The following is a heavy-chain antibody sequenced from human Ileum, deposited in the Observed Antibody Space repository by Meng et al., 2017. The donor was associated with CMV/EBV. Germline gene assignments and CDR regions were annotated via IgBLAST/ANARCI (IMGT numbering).Heavy chain of an antibody. CDR2: ISYDGSNK. Sequence: SYARHWVRQAPGKGLEWVAVISYDGSNKYYADSVKGRFTISRDNSKNTLYLQMNSLRAEDTAVYYCARDFRVGAKPYPYYYYGMDVWGQGTTVTVSS. CDR1: SYA. V-gene: IGHV3-30-3*01. J-gene: IGHJ6*02. D-gene: IGHD1-26*01. CDR3: ARDFRVGAKPYPYYYYGMDV.